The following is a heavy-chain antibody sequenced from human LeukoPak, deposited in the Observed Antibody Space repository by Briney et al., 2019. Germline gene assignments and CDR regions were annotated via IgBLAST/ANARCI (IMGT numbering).Heavy chain of an antibody. V-gene: IGHV4-59*01. J-gene: IGHJ4*02. CDR1: GGSISSYY. D-gene: IGHD6-19*01. CDR3: ARVFFSGSLFRELSVAGTFYFDY. CDR2: IYYSGST. Sequence: ASETLSLTCTVSGGSISSYYWSWIRQPPGKGLEWIGYIYYSGSTNYNPSLKSRVTISVDTSKNQFSLKLCSVTAADTAVYYCARVFFSGSLFRELSVAGTFYFDYWGQGTLVTVSS.